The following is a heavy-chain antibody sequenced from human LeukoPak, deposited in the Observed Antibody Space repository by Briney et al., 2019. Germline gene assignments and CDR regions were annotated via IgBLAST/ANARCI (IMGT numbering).Heavy chain of an antibody. D-gene: IGHD6-13*01. V-gene: IGHV4-4*09. CDR1: GGSISSYY. CDR2: IYTSGST. CDR3: ARHGYSSSWAIDY. J-gene: IGHJ4*02. Sequence: SETLSLTCTVSGGSISSYYRSWIRQPPGKGLEWIGYIYTSGSTNYNPSLKSRVTISVDTSKNQFSLKLSSVTAADTAVYYCARHGYSSSWAIDYWGQGTLVTVSS.